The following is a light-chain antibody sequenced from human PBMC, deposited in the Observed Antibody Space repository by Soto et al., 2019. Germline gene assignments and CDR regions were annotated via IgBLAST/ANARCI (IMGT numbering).Light chain of an antibody. CDR1: QSVTISY. CDR3: QVYVTSRLYT. V-gene: IGKV3-20*01. J-gene: IGKJ2*01. CDR2: GAS. Sequence: EIVLTQSPGTLSLSPGERATLSCRASQSVTISYLAWYQQKPGQAPRLLMSGASSRATGIPDRFTGSGSVTYFTLTITRLEPEDFPVYFCQVYVTSRLYTFGQGTKLEIK.